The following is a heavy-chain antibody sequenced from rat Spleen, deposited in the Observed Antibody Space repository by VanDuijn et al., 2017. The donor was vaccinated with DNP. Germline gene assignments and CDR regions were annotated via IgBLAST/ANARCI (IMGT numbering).Heavy chain of an antibody. CDR1: GYSITSNY. CDR3: ARGLNYGGYSYYWYFDF. Sequence: DVQLQESGPGLVKPSQSLSLTCSVTGYSITSNYWAWIRKFPGNKMEWMGYISYSGITRYNPSLKSRVSITRDTSKNQFLLQVNSVTTEDTATYYCARGLNYGGYSYYWYFDFWGPGTMVTVSS. D-gene: IGHD1-11*01. CDR2: ISYSGIT. V-gene: IGHV3-1*01. J-gene: IGHJ1*01.